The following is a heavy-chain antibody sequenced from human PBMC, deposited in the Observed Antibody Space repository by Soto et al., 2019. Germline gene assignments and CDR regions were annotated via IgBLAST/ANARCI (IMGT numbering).Heavy chain of an antibody. CDR1: GFTFSSYA. Sequence: QVQLVESGGGVVQPGRSLRLSCAASGFTFSSYAMHWVRQAPGKGLEWVAVISHDGSNKYYADSVKGRFTISRDNSKNTLYLQMNSLRAEDTAVYYCARDGLAARWSFDYWGQGTLVTVSS. J-gene: IGHJ4*02. V-gene: IGHV3-30-3*01. CDR2: ISHDGSNK. D-gene: IGHD6-6*01. CDR3: ARDGLAARWSFDY.